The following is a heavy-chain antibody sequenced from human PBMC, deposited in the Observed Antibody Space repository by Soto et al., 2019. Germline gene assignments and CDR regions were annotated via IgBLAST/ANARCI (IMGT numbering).Heavy chain of an antibody. CDR1: GYSFTSHY. CDR3: ARYQSWHDLVLWFDP. J-gene: IGHJ5*02. Sequence: QVQLVQSGAEVKKPGASVKVSCKAIGYSFTSHYMHWVREAPGQGSEWMGTIYPGGVNIGYAQKVKGRVTMTKDTSTSTVYMEFNSLTSEDPAVYYCARYQSWHDLVLWFDPWGQGTLVTVSS. CDR2: IYPGGVNI. D-gene: IGHD1-1*01. V-gene: IGHV1-46*03.